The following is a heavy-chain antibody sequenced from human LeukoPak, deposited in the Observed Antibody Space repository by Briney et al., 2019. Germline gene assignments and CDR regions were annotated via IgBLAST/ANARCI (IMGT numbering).Heavy chain of an antibody. Sequence: SETLSLTCTVSGGSVSSGCYYWSWIRQPPGKGLEWIGYIYYSGSTNYNPSLKSRVTISVDTSKNQFSLKLSSVTVAETALYNCAGLGLWLNWFDPGGRGTLATVS. CDR3: AGLGLWLNWFDP. J-gene: IGHJ5*02. V-gene: IGHV4-61*01. CDR2: IYYSGST. CDR1: GGSVSSGCYY. D-gene: IGHD5-18*01.